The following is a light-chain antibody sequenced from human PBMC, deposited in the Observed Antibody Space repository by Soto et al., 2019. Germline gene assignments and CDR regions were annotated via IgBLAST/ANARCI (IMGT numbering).Light chain of an antibody. CDR1: SSDVGGYNY. J-gene: IGLJ2*01. V-gene: IGLV2-8*01. CDR2: AVS. CDR3: SSYGGSNTVV. Sequence: QSALTQPPSASGSPGQSVTISCTGSSSDVGGYNYASWYQQHPGKTPKLMIYAVSKRPSGVPDRLSGSKSGNRASLTVSGLQAEDEADYYCSSYGGSNTVVFGGGTKLTVL.